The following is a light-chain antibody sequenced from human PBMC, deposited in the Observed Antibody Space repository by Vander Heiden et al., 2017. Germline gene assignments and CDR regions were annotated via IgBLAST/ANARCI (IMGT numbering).Light chain of an antibody. CDR1: QSVSSN. V-gene: IGKV3-15*01. Sequence: EIVMTQSPATLSVSPGERATLSCRASQSVSSNLAWYQQKPGQAPRLLIYGASTRATGIPARFSGSGSGTELTLTISSMQSEDFAVYYCQKDNNWPQTFGQGTKLEIK. J-gene: IGKJ2*01. CDR3: QKDNNWPQT. CDR2: GAS.